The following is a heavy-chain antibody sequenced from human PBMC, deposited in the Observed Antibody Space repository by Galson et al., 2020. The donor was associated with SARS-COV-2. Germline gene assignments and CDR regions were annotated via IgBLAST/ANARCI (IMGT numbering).Heavy chain of an antibody. D-gene: IGHD2-21*02. V-gene: IGHV4-39*07. CDR2: ISYSGNN. CDR3: ATDWGLRFDP. CDR1: NGSTDSPSFF. Sequence: SETLSLTCTVYNGSTDSPSFFWARIRQPPGKGLEWIGSISYSGNNYYNPSLKRRVTMSIDTSRSQFSLRLSSVTAADTAVYLCATDWGLRFDPWGQGTLVIVSS. J-gene: IGHJ5*02.